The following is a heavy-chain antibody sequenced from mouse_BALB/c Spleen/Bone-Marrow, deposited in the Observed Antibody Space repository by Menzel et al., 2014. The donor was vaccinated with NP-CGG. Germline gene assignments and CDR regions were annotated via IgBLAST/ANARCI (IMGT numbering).Heavy chain of an antibody. J-gene: IGHJ3*01. CDR2: INHSNGYT. CDR3: TREGAH. V-gene: IGHV1S81*02. CDR1: GYTFTSYY. Sequence: VQLQQSGAELVKPGASVKLSCKASGYTFTSYYMYWVKQRPGQGLEWIGEINHSNGYTNFNEKFKSKATLTVDKSSSTAYMQLSSLTSEDSAVYYCTREGAHWGQGTLVTVSA.